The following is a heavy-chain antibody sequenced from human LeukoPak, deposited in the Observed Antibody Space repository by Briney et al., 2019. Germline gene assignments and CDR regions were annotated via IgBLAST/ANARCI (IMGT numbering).Heavy chain of an antibody. V-gene: IGHV1-18*01. Sequence: GASVKVSCKASGYTFTSYGISWVRQAPGQGLEWMGWISAYNGNTNYAQKLQGRVTMTTDTSTSTAYMELSSLRSEDTAVYYCATGPRQQLVRNAFDIWGQGTMVTVSS. CDR3: ATGPRQQLVRNAFDI. CDR1: GYTFTSYG. J-gene: IGHJ3*02. CDR2: ISAYNGNT. D-gene: IGHD6-13*01.